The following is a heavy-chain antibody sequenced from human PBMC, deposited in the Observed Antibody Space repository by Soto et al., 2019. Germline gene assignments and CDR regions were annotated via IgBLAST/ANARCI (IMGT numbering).Heavy chain of an antibody. CDR2: IYYSGST. Sequence: QVQLQESGPGLVKPSETLSLTCTVSGGSISRYYWSWIRQPPGKGLEWIGYIYYSGSTKYNPSLKSRVSISVDTSKNQFSLKLSSMTAADTAVYYCARDCSGGSCSEAFDIWGQGAMVTVSS. CDR3: ARDCSGGSCSEAFDI. CDR1: GGSISRYY. D-gene: IGHD2-15*01. J-gene: IGHJ3*02. V-gene: IGHV4-59*01.